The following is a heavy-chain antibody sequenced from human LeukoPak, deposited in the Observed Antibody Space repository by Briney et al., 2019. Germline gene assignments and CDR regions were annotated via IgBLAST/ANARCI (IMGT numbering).Heavy chain of an antibody. CDR1: GFTFSSCG. D-gene: IGHD6-19*01. V-gene: IGHV3-30*18. CDR2: TSYDGSDT. CDR3: AKDRWIRRISLAGQDY. Sequence: PGGSLRLSCATSGFTFSSCGMHWVRQAPGKGLEWVAVTSYDGSDTYYADSVKGRFTISRDNSKNTLYLQINSLRAEDTAVYYCAKDRWIRRISLAGQDYWGQGTLVTVSS. J-gene: IGHJ4*02.